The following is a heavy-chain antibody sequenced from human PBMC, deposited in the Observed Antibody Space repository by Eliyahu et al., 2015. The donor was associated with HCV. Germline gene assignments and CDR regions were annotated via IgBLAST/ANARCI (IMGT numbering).Heavy chain of an antibody. D-gene: IGHD3-10*01. CDR2: IRSKANSYAT. CDR1: GXXFXXXA. V-gene: IGHV3-73*02. J-gene: IGHJ4*02. Sequence: EVQLVESGGGLVQPGGSLXLSCAASGXXFXXXAXPWVRQASGKGLEWVGRIRSKANSYATAYAASVKGRFTISRDDSKNTAYLQMNSLKTEDTAVYYCTRHSGYYGSGSYYSNWGQGTLVTVSS. CDR3: TRHSGYYGSGSYYSN.